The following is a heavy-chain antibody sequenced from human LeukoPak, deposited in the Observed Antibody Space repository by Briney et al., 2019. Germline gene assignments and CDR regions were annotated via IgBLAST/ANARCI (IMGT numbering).Heavy chain of an antibody. D-gene: IGHD3-22*01. CDR3: ARVSGPSFYYDSSGYYYPTYY. CDR1: GYTFTSYG. CDR2: ISAYSGNT. J-gene: IGHJ4*02. V-gene: IGHV1-18*01. Sequence: ASVKVSCKASGYTFTSYGISWVRQAPGQGLEWMGWISAYSGNTNYAQKLQGRVTMTTDTSTSTAYMELRSLRSDDTAVYYCARVSGPSFYYDSSGYYYPTYYWGQGTLVTVSS.